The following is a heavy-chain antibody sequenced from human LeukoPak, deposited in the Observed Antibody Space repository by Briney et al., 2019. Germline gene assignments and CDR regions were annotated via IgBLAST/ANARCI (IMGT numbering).Heavy chain of an antibody. D-gene: IGHD2-2*01. Sequence: ASVKVSCKASGYTFTSYAMNWVRQAPEQGLEWMGWINTNTGNPTYAQGFTGRFVFSLDTSVSTAYLQISSLKAEDTAVYYCARVGYCSSTSCYYYGMDVWGQGTTVTVSS. CDR1: GYTFTSYA. J-gene: IGHJ6*02. CDR2: INTNTGNP. CDR3: ARVGYCSSTSCYYYGMDV. V-gene: IGHV7-4-1*02.